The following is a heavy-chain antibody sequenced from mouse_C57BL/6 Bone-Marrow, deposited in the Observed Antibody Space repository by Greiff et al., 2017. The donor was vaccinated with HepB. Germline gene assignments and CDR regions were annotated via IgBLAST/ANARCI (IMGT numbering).Heavy chain of an antibody. CDR3: AGVPRYYGSSFYFDY. V-gene: IGHV1-54*01. J-gene: IGHJ2*01. D-gene: IGHD1-1*01. CDR2: INPGSGGT. Sequence: VKLMESGAELVRPGTSVKVSCKASGYAFTNYLIEWVKQRPGQGLEWIGVINPGSGGTNYNEKFKGKATLTADKSSSTAYMQLSSLTSEDSAVYFCAGVPRYYGSSFYFDYWGQGTTLTVSS. CDR1: GYAFTNYL.